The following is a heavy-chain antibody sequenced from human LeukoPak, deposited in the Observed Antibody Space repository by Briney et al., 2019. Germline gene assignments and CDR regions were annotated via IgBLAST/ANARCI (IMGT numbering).Heavy chain of an antibody. CDR2: ISYDGSNK. Sequence: GRSLRLSCAASGFIFSSYAMHWVRQAPGKGLEWVAVISYDGSNKYYADSVKGRFTISRDNSKNTLYLQMNSLRAEDTAVYYCARDLTYDSSGYWGQGTLVTVSS. D-gene: IGHD3-22*01. J-gene: IGHJ4*02. CDR3: ARDLTYDSSGY. V-gene: IGHV3-30-3*01. CDR1: GFIFSSYA.